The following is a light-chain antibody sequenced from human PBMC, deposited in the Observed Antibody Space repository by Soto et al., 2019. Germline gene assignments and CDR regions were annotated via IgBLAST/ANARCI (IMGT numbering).Light chain of an antibody. CDR2: DAS. J-gene: IGKJ1*01. V-gene: IGKV3-15*01. Sequence: KVMTQSPATLSVSPGERATLSCRASQSVSSNLAWYQQKPGQAPRLLIYDASTRATGIPARFSGSGSGTEFTLTISSLQSEDLAVYYCQQYDDWPETCGQGTKVEIK. CDR3: QQYDDWPET. CDR1: QSVSSN.